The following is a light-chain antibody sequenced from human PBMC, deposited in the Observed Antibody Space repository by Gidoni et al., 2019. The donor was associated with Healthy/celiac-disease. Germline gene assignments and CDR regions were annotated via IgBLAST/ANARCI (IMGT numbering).Light chain of an antibody. Sequence: SSELTQDPAVSVALGQTVRITCQGDSLRSYYASWYQQKPGQAPVLVIYGKNNRPSGIPDRFSGSSSGNTASLTNTGAQAEDEADYYWNSRDSRGNPVVFGGGTKLTVL. V-gene: IGLV3-19*01. CDR3: NSRDSRGNPVV. CDR1: SLRSYY. CDR2: GKN. J-gene: IGLJ2*01.